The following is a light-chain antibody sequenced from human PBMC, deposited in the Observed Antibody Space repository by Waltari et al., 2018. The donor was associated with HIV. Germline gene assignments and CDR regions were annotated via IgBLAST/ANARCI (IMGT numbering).Light chain of an antibody. CDR3: LLHMGGGAWV. Sequence: QTVVTQEPSLSVSPGGTVTLTCCLNSGSVPPYSFPTWYQQTPGQAPRTLIYSTDIRSAGVPVRCSGSIIGNKAALTSTGAEVDDESDYYCLLHMGGGAWVFGGGTKLTVL. J-gene: IGLJ3*02. V-gene: IGLV8-61*01. CDR1: SGSVPPYSF. CDR2: STD.